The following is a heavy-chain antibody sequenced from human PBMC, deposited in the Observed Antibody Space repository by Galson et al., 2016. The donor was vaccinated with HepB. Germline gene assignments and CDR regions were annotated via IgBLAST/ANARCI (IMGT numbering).Heavy chain of an antibody. CDR1: GFTFSRKY. V-gene: IGHV3-53*01. CDR3: ARELVRGAFDL. D-gene: IGHD6-6*01. Sequence: SLRLSCAASGFTFSRKYVTWVRQAPGKGLEWVSILNGVGNIYYADSVKGRFILSRDNSENTVYLEMHSLRDDDTAVYYCARELVRGAFDLWGQGTMVTVSS. J-gene: IGHJ3*01. CDR2: LNGVGNI.